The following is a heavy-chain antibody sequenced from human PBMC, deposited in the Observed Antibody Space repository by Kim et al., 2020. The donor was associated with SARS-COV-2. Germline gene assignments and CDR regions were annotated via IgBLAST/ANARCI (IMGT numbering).Heavy chain of an antibody. CDR3: ARGGGGVPAAIRGYYYYGMDV. D-gene: IGHD2-2*02. CDR1: GGSFSGYY. J-gene: IGHJ6*02. Sequence: SETLSLTCAVYGGSFSGYYWSWIRQPPGKGLEWIGEINHSGSTNYNPSLKSRVTISVDTSKNQFSLKLSSVTAADTAVYYCARGGGGVPAAIRGYYYYGMDVWGQGTTVTVSS. CDR2: INHSGST. V-gene: IGHV4-34*01.